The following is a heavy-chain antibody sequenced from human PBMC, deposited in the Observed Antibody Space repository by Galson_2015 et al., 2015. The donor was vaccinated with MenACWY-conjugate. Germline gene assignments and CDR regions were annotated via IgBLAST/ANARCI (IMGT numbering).Heavy chain of an antibody. J-gene: IGHJ5*02. D-gene: IGHD6-6*01. CDR1: GYIFTSYY. V-gene: IGHV1-46*01. CDR3: ARDLTRGEYSSSSEVSWFDP. Sequence: SVKLSCKASGYIFTSYYMHWVRQAPGQGLEWMGIINPSGGSTSYANKFQGRVTMTRDKSTSTVYMEMSSLRSEDTAVYYCARDLTRGEYSSSSEVSWFDPWGQGTLVTVSS. CDR2: INPSGGST.